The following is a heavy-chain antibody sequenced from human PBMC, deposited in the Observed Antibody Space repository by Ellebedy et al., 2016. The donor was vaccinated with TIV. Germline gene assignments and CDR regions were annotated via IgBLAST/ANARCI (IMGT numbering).Heavy chain of an antibody. J-gene: IGHJ4*02. CDR3: ARDYGGNSDFDY. CDR2: IYYSGST. V-gene: IGHV4-39*07. Sequence: SETLSLTXTVSGGSISSSSYYWGWIRQPPGKGLEWIGSIYYSGSTYYNPSLKSRVTISVDTSKNQFSLKLSSVTAADTAVYYCARDYGGNSDFDYWGQGTLVTVSS. CDR1: GGSISSSSYY. D-gene: IGHD4-23*01.